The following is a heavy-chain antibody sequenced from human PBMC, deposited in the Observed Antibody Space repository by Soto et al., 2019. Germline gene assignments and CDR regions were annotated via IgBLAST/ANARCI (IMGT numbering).Heavy chain of an antibody. J-gene: IGHJ4*02. D-gene: IGHD3-22*01. Sequence: EVQLLESGGGLVQPGGSLRLSCAASGFTFSSYAMSWVRQAPGKGPEWVSAISGSGGSTYYADSVKGRFTISRDNSKNTLYLQMNSLRAEDTAVYYCAKTLYYYDTSGYQWGQGTLVTVSS. CDR1: GFTFSSYA. CDR3: AKTLYYYDTSGYQ. CDR2: ISGSGGST. V-gene: IGHV3-23*01.